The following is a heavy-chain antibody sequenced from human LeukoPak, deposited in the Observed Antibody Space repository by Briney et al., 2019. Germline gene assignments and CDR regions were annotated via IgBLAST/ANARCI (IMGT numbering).Heavy chain of an antibody. CDR3: AKDAYCSSTSCGYYGMDV. V-gene: IGHV3-23*01. CDR2: ISGSGGST. D-gene: IGHD2-2*01. CDR1: GFTFSSYA. J-gene: IGHJ6*02. Sequence: GGSLRPSCAASGFTFSSYAMSWVRQAPGKGLEWVSAISGSGGSTYYADSVKGRFTISRDDPKNTLYLQMNSLRAEDTAVYYCAKDAYCSSTSCGYYGMDVWGQGTTVTVSS.